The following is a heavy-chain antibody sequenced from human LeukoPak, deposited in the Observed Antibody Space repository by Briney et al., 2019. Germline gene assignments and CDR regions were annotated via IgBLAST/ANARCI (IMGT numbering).Heavy chain of an antibody. CDR2: IYYSEST. Sequence: SETLSLTCTVSGGSFSSYYWSWIRQPPGKGLEWIGYIYYSESTNYNPSLKSRVTISVDTSKNQFSLKLSSVTAADTAVYYCASFDWPTAVFDYWGQGTLVTVSS. V-gene: IGHV4-59*01. D-gene: IGHD3-9*01. J-gene: IGHJ4*02. CDR3: ASFDWPTAVFDY. CDR1: GGSFSSYY.